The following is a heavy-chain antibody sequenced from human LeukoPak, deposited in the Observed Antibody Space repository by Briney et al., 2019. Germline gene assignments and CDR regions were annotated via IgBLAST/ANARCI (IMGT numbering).Heavy chain of an antibody. J-gene: IGHJ6*02. CDR2: INWNGGST. D-gene: IGHD3-22*01. CDR3: ARDLGGDSSGYYPATYYYYGMDV. CDR1: GFTFDDYG. V-gene: IGHV3-20*04. Sequence: GGSLRLSCAASGFTFDDYGMSWVRQAPGKGLEWVSGINWNGGSTGYAASVKGRFTISRDNAKNSLYLQMNSLRAEDTALYYCARDLGGDSSGYYPATYYYYGMDVWGQGTTVTVSS.